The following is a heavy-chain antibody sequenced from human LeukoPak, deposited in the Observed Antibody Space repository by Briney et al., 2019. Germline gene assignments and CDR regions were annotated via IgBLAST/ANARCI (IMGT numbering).Heavy chain of an antibody. CDR1: GGTFSSYA. J-gene: IGHJ4*02. V-gene: IGHV1-69*13. D-gene: IGHD1-1*01. CDR3: ARALHLELHTYFDS. Sequence: SVKVSCKASGGTFSSYAISWVRQAPGQGLEWMGGIIPNFGSANYAQKFQGRVTITADESTSTAYMELRSLRSEDTAVYYCARALHLELHTYFDSWGQGTLVTVSS. CDR2: IIPNFGSA.